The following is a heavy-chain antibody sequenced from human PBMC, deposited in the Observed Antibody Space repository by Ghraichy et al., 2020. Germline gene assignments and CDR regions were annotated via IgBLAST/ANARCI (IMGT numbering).Heavy chain of an antibody. D-gene: IGHD4-11*01. CDR1: GLTFSTYV. CDR3: ANLTAVTNNFDH. J-gene: IGHJ4*02. V-gene: IGHV3-23*01. CDR2: ISGSSTST. Sequence: GGSLRLSCAASGLTFSTYVMRWVRQAPGKGLEWLSSISGSSTSTYYAASVKGRFTISRDNSKSTLYLRMRSLRAEDTGVYYCANLTAVTNNFDHWGQGTLVIVSS.